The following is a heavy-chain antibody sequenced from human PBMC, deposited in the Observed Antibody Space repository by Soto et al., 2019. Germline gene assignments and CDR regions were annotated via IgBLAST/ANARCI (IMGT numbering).Heavy chain of an antibody. Sequence: EVQLVESGGGLVKPGGSLRLSCAASGFTFTNYNMNWVRRAPGKGLEWVSSISASSTYKYYADSVKGRFTISRDNGENSLYLQMSSLRADDTAVYYCARSSWGCSGGTCYPVYMDVWGKGTTVTVSS. J-gene: IGHJ6*03. V-gene: IGHV3-21*01. D-gene: IGHD2-15*01. CDR3: ARSSWGCSGGTCYPVYMDV. CDR1: GFTFTNYN. CDR2: ISASSTYK.